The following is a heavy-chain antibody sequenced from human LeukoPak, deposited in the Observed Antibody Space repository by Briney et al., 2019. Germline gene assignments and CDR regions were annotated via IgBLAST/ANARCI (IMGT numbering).Heavy chain of an antibody. CDR1: GFTFSSYW. D-gene: IGHD6-19*01. Sequence: GGSLRLSCAASGFTFSSYWMSWVRQGPGKGLEWVANIKQDGSEKYYVDSVKGRFTISRDNAKNSLYLQMNSLRAEDTAVYYCARESSGWYYYYYGMDVWGKGTTVTVSS. CDR3: ARESSGWYYYYYGMDV. CDR2: IKQDGSEK. V-gene: IGHV3-7*03. J-gene: IGHJ6*04.